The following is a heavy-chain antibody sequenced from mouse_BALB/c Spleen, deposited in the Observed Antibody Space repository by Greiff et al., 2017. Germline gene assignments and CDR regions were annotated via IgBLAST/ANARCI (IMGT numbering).Heavy chain of an antibody. Sequence: VKLQESGAELMKPGASVKISCKATGYTFSSYWIEWVKQRPGHGLEWIGEILPGSGSTNYNEKFKGKATFTADTSSNTAYMQLSSLTSEDSAVYYCAREGLRRDYAMDYWGQGTSVTVSS. CDR3: AREGLRRDYAMDY. CDR1: GYTFSSYW. CDR2: ILPGSGST. V-gene: IGHV1-9*01. J-gene: IGHJ4*01. D-gene: IGHD2-2*01.